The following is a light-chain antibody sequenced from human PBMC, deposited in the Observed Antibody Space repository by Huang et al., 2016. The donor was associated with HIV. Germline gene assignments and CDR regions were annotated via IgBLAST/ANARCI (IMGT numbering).Light chain of an antibody. V-gene: IGKV2-28*01. CDR1: QSLLHSNGFNY. CDR2: WSS. CDR3: MQALQTPRT. Sequence: DIVMTQSPLSLPVTPGEPASFSCRSSQSLLHSNGFNYLDWYLQKPGQSPQLLSYWSSNRASGVPDRFSGSGSVTYFTLKISRVEAEDVGVYYCMQALQTPRTFGQGTRLEIK. J-gene: IGKJ5*01.